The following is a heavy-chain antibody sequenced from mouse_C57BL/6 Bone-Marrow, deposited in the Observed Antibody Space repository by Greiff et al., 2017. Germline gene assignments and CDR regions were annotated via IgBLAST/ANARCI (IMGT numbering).Heavy chain of an antibody. Sequence: QVQLQQSGAELVRPGTSVKLSCKASGYTFTNYWIGWAKQRPGHGLEWIGDIYPGGGYTNYNEKFKGKATLTADKSSSTAYMQFSSLTSEDSAIYDCARYRLNYFDYWGQGTTLTVSA. J-gene: IGHJ2*01. CDR1: GYTFTNYW. CDR3: ARYRLNYFDY. D-gene: IGHD2-12*01. CDR2: IYPGGGYT. V-gene: IGHV1-63*01.